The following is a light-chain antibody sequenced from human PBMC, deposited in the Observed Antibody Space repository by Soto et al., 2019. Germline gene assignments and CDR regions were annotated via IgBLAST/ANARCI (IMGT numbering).Light chain of an antibody. Sequence: EMTQFSAPLSVSPGERVTLSCRASQRVTGNVAWYQQKHGQAPRLLIYGASTRATGIPGRFSGGVSGTEFTLTISSLQSEDVAVYYCQQYDNWPPEFGQGTKVEIK. CDR2: GAS. J-gene: IGKJ1*01. CDR1: QRVTGN. V-gene: IGKV3-15*01. CDR3: QQYDNWPPE.